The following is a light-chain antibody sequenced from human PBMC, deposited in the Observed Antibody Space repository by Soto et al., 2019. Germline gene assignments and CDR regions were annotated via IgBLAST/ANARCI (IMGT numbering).Light chain of an antibody. CDR1: QNVARSN. CDR3: HQYGSSPPYS. CDR2: GAS. V-gene: IGKV3-20*01. J-gene: IGKJ2*03. Sequence: EIVLTQSPDTLSLSRGERATLSCRATQNVARSNLAWYQHRPGQAPRLLISGASTRAADTPDRFSGSGSGAQFTLTISRLEPEDFAVYYCHQYGSSPPYSFGQGTRLEI.